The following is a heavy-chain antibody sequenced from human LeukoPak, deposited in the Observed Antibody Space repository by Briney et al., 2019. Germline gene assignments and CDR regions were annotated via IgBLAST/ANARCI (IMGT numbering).Heavy chain of an antibody. J-gene: IGHJ4*02. Sequence: GGSLRLSCAASGFTFSSYAMHWVRQAPGKGLEWVAVISYDGSNKYYADSVKGRFTISRDNSKDTLYPQMNSLRAEDTAVYYCARDVDTAMAPAYFDYWGQGTLVTVSS. CDR1: GFTFSSYA. D-gene: IGHD5-18*01. V-gene: IGHV3-30-3*01. CDR2: ISYDGSNK. CDR3: ARDVDTAMAPAYFDY.